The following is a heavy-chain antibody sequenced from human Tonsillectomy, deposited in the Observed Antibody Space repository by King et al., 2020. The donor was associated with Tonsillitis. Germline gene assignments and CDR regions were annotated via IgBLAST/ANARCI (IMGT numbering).Heavy chain of an antibody. CDR2: IKGDGSGK. J-gene: IGHJ3*01. D-gene: IGHD3-22*01. CDR3: VRDMNYRDRSTYYDVLDV. Sequence: LVESGGGLVQPGGSLRLSCAASDFTFSEYWMTWIRQAPGEGLEWVANIKGDGSGKYYVDSVEGRFTISRDNADSSLFLRMNSLGAEDTAIYYCVRDMNYRDRSTYYDVLDVWGPGTMVTVSS. CDR1: DFTFSEYW. V-gene: IGHV3-7*01.